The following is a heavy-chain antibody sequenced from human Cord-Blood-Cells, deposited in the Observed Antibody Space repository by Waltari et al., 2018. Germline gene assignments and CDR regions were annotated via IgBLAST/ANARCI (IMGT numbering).Heavy chain of an antibody. CDR1: GFTFSSYA. Sequence: EVQLLESGGGVVQPVGCLRLFCAASGFTFSSYALRWVRQAPGKGLEWVSAISGSGGSTYYADSVKGRFTISRDNSKNTLYLQMNSLRAEDTAVYYCANWNYDAFDIWGQGTMVTVSS. J-gene: IGHJ3*02. CDR2: ISGSGGST. V-gene: IGHV3-23*01. CDR3: ANWNYDAFDI. D-gene: IGHD1-7*01.